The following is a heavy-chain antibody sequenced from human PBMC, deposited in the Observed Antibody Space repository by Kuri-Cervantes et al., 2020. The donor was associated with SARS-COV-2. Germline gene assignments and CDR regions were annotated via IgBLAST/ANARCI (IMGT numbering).Heavy chain of an antibody. CDR3: ARDPTPYYDFWSGSYYFDY. Sequence: SVKVSCKASGGTFSSNAISWVRQAPGQGLEWMGRIIPIMGTEKFAQKFQGRVTISVDKSTTTAYMELSSLRSEDTAMYYCARDPTPYYDFWSGSYYFDYWGQGTLVTVSS. CDR2: IIPIMGTE. J-gene: IGHJ4*02. V-gene: IGHV1-69*04. CDR1: GGTFSSNA. D-gene: IGHD3-3*01.